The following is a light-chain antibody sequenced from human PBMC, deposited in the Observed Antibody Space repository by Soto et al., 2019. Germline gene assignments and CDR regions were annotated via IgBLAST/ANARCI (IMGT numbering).Light chain of an antibody. Sequence: DIQLPQSPSFLSASVGDRVPITCRASQGISSYLAWNQQKPGKAPRLLIYAASTLQSGVPSRFSGSGSGTEFTLTISSLQPEDFATYYCQQLNSYPWTFGQGTKVEIK. CDR2: AAS. CDR1: QGISSY. CDR3: QQLNSYPWT. J-gene: IGKJ1*01. V-gene: IGKV1-9*01.